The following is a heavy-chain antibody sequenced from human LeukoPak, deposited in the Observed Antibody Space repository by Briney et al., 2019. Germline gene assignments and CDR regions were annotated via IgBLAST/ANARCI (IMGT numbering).Heavy chain of an antibody. CDR1: GYTFTSYD. CDR3: ARDYYDSSGYSLSFDY. J-gene: IGHJ4*02. V-gene: IGHV1-18*01. CDR2: MNPNSGNT. Sequence: ASVKVSCKASGYTFTSYDINWVRQATGQGLEWMGWMNPNSGNTNYAQKLQGRVTMTTDTSTSTAYMELRSLRSDDTAVYYCARDYYDSSGYSLSFDYWGQGTLVTVSS. D-gene: IGHD3-22*01.